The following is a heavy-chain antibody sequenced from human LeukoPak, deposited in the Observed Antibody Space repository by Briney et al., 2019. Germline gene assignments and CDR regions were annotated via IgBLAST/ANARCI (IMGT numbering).Heavy chain of an antibody. V-gene: IGHV4-4*07. CDR3: ARECHFDSSGYCYNFDF. Sequence: PSETLSLTCTISGVSINDHHWAWIRQSAGKGLEWIGHIYISGTTYYNPSLKSRVTMSVDTSKNQFSLRLISVTAADTAVYYCARECHFDSSGYCYNFDFWGQGTLVTVSS. CDR2: IYISGTT. D-gene: IGHD3-22*01. CDR1: GVSINDHH. J-gene: IGHJ4*02.